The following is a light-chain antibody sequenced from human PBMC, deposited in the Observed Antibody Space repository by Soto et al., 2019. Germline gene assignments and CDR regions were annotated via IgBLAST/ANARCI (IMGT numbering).Light chain of an antibody. CDR3: QQSYSTRIT. Sequence: DIQMTQSPSSLSASVGDRVTITCRASQSISSYLNWYQQKPGKAPKLLIYAASSLQSGVPSRFSGSGSGTDFTLTISSLQPEDFATYYCQQSYSTRITFGGGTKVELK. CDR1: QSISSY. CDR2: AAS. J-gene: IGKJ4*01. V-gene: IGKV1-39*01.